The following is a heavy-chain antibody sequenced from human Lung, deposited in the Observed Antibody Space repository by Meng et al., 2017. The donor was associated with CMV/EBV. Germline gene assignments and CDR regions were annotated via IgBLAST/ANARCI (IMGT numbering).Heavy chain of an antibody. CDR2: IYIGGST. V-gene: IGHV3-53*01. CDR3: ARNNWSSTSCYSLYYYGMDV. Sequence: GGSXRLXCAASGFTVSSNYMSWVRQAQVKGLEWVSVIYIGGSTYYADSVKGRFTISRDNSKNTLYLQMNSLRAENTAVSYCARNNWSSTSCYSLYYYGMDVWGQGTXVTVSS. J-gene: IGHJ6*02. D-gene: IGHD2-2*01. CDR1: GFTVSSNY.